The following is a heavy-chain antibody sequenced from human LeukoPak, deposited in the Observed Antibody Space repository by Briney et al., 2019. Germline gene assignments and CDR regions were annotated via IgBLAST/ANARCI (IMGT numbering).Heavy chain of an antibody. CDR1: GYSISSGYY. J-gene: IGHJ3*02. CDR2: IYHSGST. D-gene: IGHD1-26*01. Sequence: SETLSLTCTVSGYSISSGYYWGRIRQPPGKGLEWIGSIYHSGSTYYNPSLKSRVTISVDTSKNQFSLKLSSVTAADTAVYYCARAPGGATHAFDIWGQGTMVTVSS. CDR3: ARAPGGATHAFDI. V-gene: IGHV4-38-2*02.